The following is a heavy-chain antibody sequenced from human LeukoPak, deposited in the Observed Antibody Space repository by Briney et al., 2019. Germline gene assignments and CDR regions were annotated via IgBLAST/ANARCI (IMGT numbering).Heavy chain of an antibody. J-gene: IGHJ5*02. Sequence: SETLSLTCTVSGGSISSSSYYWGWIRQPPGKGLEWIGSIYYSGSTYYNPSLKSRVTISVDTSKNQFSLKLSSVTAADTAVYYCARDGGGYSYVKTNWFDPWGQGTLVTVSS. CDR3: ARDGGGYSYVKTNWFDP. D-gene: IGHD5-18*01. CDR2: IYYSGST. V-gene: IGHV4-39*07. CDR1: GGSISSSSYY.